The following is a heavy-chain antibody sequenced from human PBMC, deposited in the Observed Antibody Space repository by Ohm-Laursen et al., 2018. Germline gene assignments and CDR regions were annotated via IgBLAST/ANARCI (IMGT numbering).Heavy chain of an antibody. CDR1: GFTFSTYA. CDR2: LYSGGST. D-gene: IGHD3-16*01. J-gene: IGHJ4*02. V-gene: IGHV3-53*01. CDR3: ARGYGKIDY. Sequence: SLRLSCAASGFTFSTYAMSWVRQAPGKGLEWVSVLYSGGSTYYADSVKGRFNISRDNSKNTLYLQMNSLRAEDTAVYYCARGYGKIDYWGQGTLVTVSS.